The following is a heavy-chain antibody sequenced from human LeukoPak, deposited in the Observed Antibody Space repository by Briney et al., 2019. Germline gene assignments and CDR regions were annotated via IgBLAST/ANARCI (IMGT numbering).Heavy chain of an antibody. D-gene: IGHD4-17*01. CDR1: GFTFDDYA. J-gene: IGHJ4*02. CDR2: ISWNSGSI. Sequence: GRSLRLSCAASGFTFDDYAMHWVRQAPGKGLGWVSGISWNSGSIGYADSVKGRFTISRDNAKNSLYLQMNSLRAEDMALYYCAKASIPYGDYPPDYWGQGNLVTVSS. V-gene: IGHV3-9*03. CDR3: AKASIPYGDYPPDY.